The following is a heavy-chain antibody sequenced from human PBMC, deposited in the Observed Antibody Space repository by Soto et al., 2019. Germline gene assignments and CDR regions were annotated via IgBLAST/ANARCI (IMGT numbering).Heavy chain of an antibody. CDR2: IIPIFGTA. Sequence: SVKVSCKASGGTFSSYAISWVRQAPGEGLEWMGGIIPIFGTANYAQKFQGRVTITADESTSTAYMELSSLRSEDTAVYYCARDPLMGYSGYDRLGNYYGMDVWGQGTTVTVSS. D-gene: IGHD5-12*01. J-gene: IGHJ6*02. CDR1: GGTFSSYA. CDR3: ARDPLMGYSGYDRLGNYYGMDV. V-gene: IGHV1-69*13.